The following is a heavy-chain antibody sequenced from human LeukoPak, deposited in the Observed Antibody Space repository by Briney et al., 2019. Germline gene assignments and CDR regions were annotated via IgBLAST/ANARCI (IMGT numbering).Heavy chain of an antibody. CDR1: GFTFSSYS. D-gene: IGHD4-17*01. CDR2: ISSSSSYI. Sequence: GGSLRLSCAASGFTFSSYSMNWVRQAPGKGLEWVSSISSSSSYIYYADSLKGRFTISRDNAKNSLYLQMNSLRAEDTAVYYCARDPTDYGDYGSWGQGTLVTVSS. J-gene: IGHJ4*02. V-gene: IGHV3-21*01. CDR3: ARDPTDYGDYGS.